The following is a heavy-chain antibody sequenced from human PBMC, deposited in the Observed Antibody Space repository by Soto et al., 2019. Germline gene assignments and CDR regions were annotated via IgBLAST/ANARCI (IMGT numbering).Heavy chain of an antibody. J-gene: IGHJ4*02. Sequence: GGSLRLSFAASGFTVSSKYMTWVRQAPGKGLELVSTISGSGSSPYYTDSVKGRFTISRDNSKSTVYLQLNSLRADDTAIYFCARGGRVWYSFDNWGQGALVTVSS. D-gene: IGHD2-21*02. CDR3: ARGGRVWYSFDN. CDR2: ISGSGSSP. V-gene: IGHV3-23*05. CDR1: GFTVSSKY.